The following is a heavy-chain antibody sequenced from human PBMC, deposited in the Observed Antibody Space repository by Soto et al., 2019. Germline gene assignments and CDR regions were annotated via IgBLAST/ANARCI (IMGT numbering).Heavy chain of an antibody. V-gene: IGHV4-59*01. CDR2: IYYSGST. CDR1: GGTISSYN. J-gene: IGHJ5*02. Sequence: QVQLQESGPGLVKPSETLSLTCTVTGGTISSYNWSWIRKPTGKGLELIGYIYYSGSTNYNPSLKSLATRSVDTSKNQFSLKLSTVTAADTAVYYSARGRPDVRSGPNWFDARGQETLVTVSS. CDR3: ARGRPDVRSGPNWFDA. D-gene: IGHD3-3*01.